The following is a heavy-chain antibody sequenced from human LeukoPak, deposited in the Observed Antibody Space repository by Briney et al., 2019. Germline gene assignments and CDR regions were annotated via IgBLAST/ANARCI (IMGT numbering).Heavy chain of an antibody. D-gene: IGHD2-15*01. CDR2: IYYNGST. CDR3: ARVVGLFKWAFDY. J-gene: IGHJ4*02. CDR1: GGSISSGGYY. Sequence: SETLSLTCTVSGGSISSGGYYWSWIRQHPGKGLEWIGYIYYNGSTYYNPSLKSRVTISVDTSKNQFSLKLSSVTAADTAVYYCARVVGLFKWAFDYWGQGTLVTVSS. V-gene: IGHV4-31*03.